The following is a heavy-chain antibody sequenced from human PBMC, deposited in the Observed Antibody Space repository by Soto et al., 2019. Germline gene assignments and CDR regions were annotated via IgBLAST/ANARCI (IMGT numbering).Heavy chain of an antibody. J-gene: IGHJ6*02. Sequence: ASVKVSCKASGYTFTNYGISWVRQAPGQGLEWMGWIRVSNGNTKYAQKFQDRVTMTTDTSTSTAYMELRSLRSDDTAVYHCARDAVTWKDRIDDYFYGMDVWGQGTTVTVPS. V-gene: IGHV1-18*01. CDR3: ARDAVTWKDRIDDYFYGMDV. CDR2: IRVSNGNT. D-gene: IGHD1-1*01. CDR1: GYTFTNYG.